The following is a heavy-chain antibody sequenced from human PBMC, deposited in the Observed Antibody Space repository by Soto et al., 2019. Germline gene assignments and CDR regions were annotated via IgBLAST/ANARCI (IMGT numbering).Heavy chain of an antibody. CDR3: TRETVAGITGLDY. J-gene: IGHJ4*02. D-gene: IGHD1-20*01. CDR2: ISVSDAFI. CDR1: GFNVGAFA. Sequence: LRLSCAASGFNVGAFAVNWVRQAPGKGLEWVSGISVSDAFIYYADSVRGRFSISRDTSENILYLQMNSLRVDDTALYYCTRETVAGITGLDYWGPGTLVTVSS. V-gene: IGHV3-23*01.